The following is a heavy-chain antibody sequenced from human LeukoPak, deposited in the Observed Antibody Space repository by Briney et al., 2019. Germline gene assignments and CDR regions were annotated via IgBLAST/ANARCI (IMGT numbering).Heavy chain of an antibody. J-gene: IGHJ6*02. CDR1: GFTVSSNY. Sequence: GGSLRLSCAASGFTVSSNYMSWVRQAPGKGPEWVSVIYISGRTYYADSVKDRFTISRDTSKNTLFLQMNSLSPEDTAVYYCARDNRLAKTTTVTIYYYFGMDVWGQGTTVTVSS. CDR2: IYISGRT. D-gene: IGHD4-17*01. CDR3: ARDNRLAKTTTVTIYYYFGMDV. V-gene: IGHV3-66*01.